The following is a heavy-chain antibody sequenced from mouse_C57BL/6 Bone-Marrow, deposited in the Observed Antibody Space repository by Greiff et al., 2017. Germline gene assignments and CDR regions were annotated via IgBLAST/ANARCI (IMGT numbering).Heavy chain of an antibody. D-gene: IGHD3-1*01. Sequence: VQLQQSGAELVRPGASVKLSCTASGFNIKDDYMHWVKQRPEQGLEWIGWIDPENGDTEYASKFQGTATITADTSSNTAYLKPSSLPSEDPAVYYCTTFNCSGSPAWFAYWGQGTLVTVSA. CDR1: GFNIKDDY. CDR2: IDPENGDT. CDR3: TTFNCSGSPAWFAY. V-gene: IGHV14-4*01. J-gene: IGHJ3*01.